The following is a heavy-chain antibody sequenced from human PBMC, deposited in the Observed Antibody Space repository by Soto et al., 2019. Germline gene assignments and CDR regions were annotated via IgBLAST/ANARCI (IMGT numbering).Heavy chain of an antibody. D-gene: IGHD3-16*02. CDR2: ISYDGSNK. Sequence: GGSLRLSCAASGFTFSSYGMHWVRQAPGKGLEWVAVISYDGSNKHYADSVKGRFSISRDNSKNTLFLQMNSLRAEDTAVYYCAKDGIWGSYRYGFDYWGQGTLVTVSS. CDR1: GFTFSSYG. V-gene: IGHV3-30*18. CDR3: AKDGIWGSYRYGFDY. J-gene: IGHJ4*02.